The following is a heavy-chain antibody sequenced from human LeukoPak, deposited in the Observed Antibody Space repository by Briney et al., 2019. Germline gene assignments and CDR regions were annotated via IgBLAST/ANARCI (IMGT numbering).Heavy chain of an antibody. D-gene: IGHD3-3*01. CDR1: GFTFDTYW. CDR2: ITGSGGST. J-gene: IGHJ4*02. Sequence: GGSLRLSCAASGFTFDTYWMHWVRQAPGKGLEWVSGITGSGGSTYYADSVKGRFTISRDNSKNTLYLQMNSLRAEDTAIYYCARDERLLSFLKWGQGTLVTVSS. CDR3: ARDERLLSFLK. V-gene: IGHV3-23*01.